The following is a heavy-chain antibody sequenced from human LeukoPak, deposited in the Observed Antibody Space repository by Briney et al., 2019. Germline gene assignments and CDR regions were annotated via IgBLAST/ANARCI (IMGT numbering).Heavy chain of an antibody. V-gene: IGHV1-2*02. CDR2: INPNTGVT. Sequence: ASVKVSCKTSGYPFTAYHLHWVRQAPGQGLEWVGWINPNTGVTNYAQKFQGRFTLTRDRSLSTAYMEVSGLTTDDTAIYFCASLRYSRGDYWGQGTLITVSS. J-gene: IGHJ4*02. CDR3: ASLRYSRGDY. CDR1: GYPFTAYH. D-gene: IGHD5-18*01.